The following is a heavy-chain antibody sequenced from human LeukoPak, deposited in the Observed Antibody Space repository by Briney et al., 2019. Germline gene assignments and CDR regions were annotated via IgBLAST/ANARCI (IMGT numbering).Heavy chain of an antibody. CDR2: ISGSGDST. D-gene: IGHD3-16*01. CDR1: GFTFSSYE. CDR3: AKTYVWYYFDS. Sequence: PGGSLRLSCAASGFTFSSYEMNWVRQAPGKGLEWVSTISGSGDSTYYADSVKGRFTISRDNSRNTLYLQMNSLRAEDTAVYYCAKTYVWYYFDSWGQGILVTVSS. J-gene: IGHJ4*02. V-gene: IGHV3-23*01.